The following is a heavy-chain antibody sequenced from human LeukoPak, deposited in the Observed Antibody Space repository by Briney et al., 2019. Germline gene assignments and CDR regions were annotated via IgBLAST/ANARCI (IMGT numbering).Heavy chain of an antibody. CDR1: GGSISNYY. D-gene: IGHD1-14*01. Sequence: SETLSLTCTVSGGSISNYYWSWIRQPPGKGLEWIGYIYYSGSPNYNPSLKSRVTISVDTSKNQLSLKLSSVTAADTAVYYCARHVTPAVAFEIWGQGTMVTVSS. J-gene: IGHJ3*02. V-gene: IGHV4-59*08. CDR3: ARHVTPAVAFEI. CDR2: IYYSGSP.